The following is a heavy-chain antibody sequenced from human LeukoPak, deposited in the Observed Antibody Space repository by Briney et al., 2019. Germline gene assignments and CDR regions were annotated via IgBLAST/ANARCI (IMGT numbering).Heavy chain of an antibody. V-gene: IGHV4-59*01. CDR3: ARVLRFLEPDAFDI. J-gene: IGHJ3*02. D-gene: IGHD3-3*01. CDR2: IYYTGSI. Sequence: SETLSLTCTISYGSMYSYYWSWIRQPPGKGLEWIGYIYYTGSINYNPSLKSRVSISIDTPKNQFSLKLSSVTAADTAVYYCARVLRFLEPDAFDIWGQGTMVTVSS. CDR1: YGSMYSYY.